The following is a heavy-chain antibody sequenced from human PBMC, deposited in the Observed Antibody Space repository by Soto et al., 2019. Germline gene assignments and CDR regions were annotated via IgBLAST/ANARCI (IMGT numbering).Heavy chain of an antibody. V-gene: IGHV3-33*01. CDR1: GFTFSSYG. CDR3: ARVKTMVRGDHYYGMDV. J-gene: IGHJ6*02. Sequence: SLRLSCAASGFTFSSYGMHWVRQAPGKGLEWVAVIWYDGSNKYYADSVKGRFTISRDNSKNTLYLQMNSLRAEDTAVYYCARVKTMVRGDHYYGMDVWGQGTTVTVSS. D-gene: IGHD3-10*01. CDR2: IWYDGSNK.